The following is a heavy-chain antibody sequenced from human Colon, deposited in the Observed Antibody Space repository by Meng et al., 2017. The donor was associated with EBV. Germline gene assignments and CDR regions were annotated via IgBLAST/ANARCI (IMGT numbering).Heavy chain of an antibody. J-gene: IGHJ4*02. CDR2: IYHSGST. CDR1: RGSPSSSNW. V-gene: IGHV4-4*03. CDR3: ARVGAYCGGDCYHPR. D-gene: IGHD2-21*02. Sequence: CHVLVMPRRTLSLSSAVARGSPSSSNWWSWVLQPPGKGLEWIGEIYHSGSTNYNPSLKSRVTISVDESKNQFSLRLSSVTAADTAVYYCARVGAYCGGDCYHPRWGQGTLVNVSS.